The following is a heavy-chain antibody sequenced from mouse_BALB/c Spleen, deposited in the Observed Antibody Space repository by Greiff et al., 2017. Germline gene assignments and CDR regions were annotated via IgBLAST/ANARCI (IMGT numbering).Heavy chain of an antibody. V-gene: IGHV5-6-4*01. CDR2: ISSGGSYT. CDR1: GFTFSSYT. J-gene: IGHJ1*01. Sequence: EVQGVESGGGLVKPGGSLKLSCAASGFTFSSYTMSWVRQTPEKRLEWVATISSGGSYTYYPDSVKGRFTISRDNAKNTLYLQMSSLKSEDTAMYYCTRGHGNYDRYFDVWGAGTTVTVSS. D-gene: IGHD2-1*01. CDR3: TRGHGNYDRYFDV.